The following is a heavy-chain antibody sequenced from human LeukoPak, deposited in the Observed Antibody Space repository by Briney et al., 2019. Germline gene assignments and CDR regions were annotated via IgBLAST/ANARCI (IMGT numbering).Heavy chain of an antibody. V-gene: IGHV1-3*01. CDR1: GYTFTSYA. CDR3: ARASVDDAFDI. D-gene: IGHD5-12*01. Sequence: ASVKVSCKASGYTFTSYAMHWVRQAPGQRLEWMGWINAGNGNTEYSQKFQGRVTITRDTSASTAYMELSSLRSEDTAVYYCARASVDDAFDIWGQGTMVTVSS. CDR2: INAGNGNT. J-gene: IGHJ3*02.